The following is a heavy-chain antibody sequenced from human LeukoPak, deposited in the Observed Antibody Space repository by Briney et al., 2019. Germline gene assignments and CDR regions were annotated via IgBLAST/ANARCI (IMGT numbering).Heavy chain of an antibody. Sequence: SETLSLTCTVSGGSISSYYWSWIRQPPGKGLEWIGYIYYSGSTNYNPSLKSRVTISVDTSKNQFSLKLSSVTAADTAVYYCARTSSWYYYFDYWGQGTLVTVSS. D-gene: IGHD6-13*01. CDR3: ARTSSWYYYFDY. J-gene: IGHJ4*02. V-gene: IGHV4-59*08. CDR2: IYYSGST. CDR1: GGSISSYY.